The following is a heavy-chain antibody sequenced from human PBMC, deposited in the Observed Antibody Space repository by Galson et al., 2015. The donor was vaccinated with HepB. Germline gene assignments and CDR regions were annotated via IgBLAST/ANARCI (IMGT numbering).Heavy chain of an antibody. D-gene: IGHD3-22*01. CDR3: ARECPPSVVIGSYYFDY. CDR2: IWYDGSNK. Sequence: SLRLSCAASGFTFSSYGMHWVRQAPGKGLEWVAVIWYDGSNKYYADSVKGRFTISRDNSKNTLYLQMNSLRAEDTAVYYCARECPPSVVIGSYYFDYWGQGTLVTVSS. J-gene: IGHJ4*02. CDR1: GFTFSSYG. V-gene: IGHV3-33*08.